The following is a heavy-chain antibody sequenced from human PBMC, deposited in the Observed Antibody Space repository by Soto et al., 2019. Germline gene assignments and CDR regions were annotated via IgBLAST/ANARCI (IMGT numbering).Heavy chain of an antibody. J-gene: IGHJ4*02. Sequence: QVQLQESGPGLVKPSQTLSLTCTVSGGSISSGGYFWNWIRQHPGKGLEWIGYIYYSGGTYYNPSLKRRVTISVDTSKNQCPLKVSSVTAADTAVYYCAREPSIWGQGTVVTVSS. CDR2: IYYSGGT. CDR3: AREPSI. V-gene: IGHV4-31*03. CDR1: GGSISSGGYF.